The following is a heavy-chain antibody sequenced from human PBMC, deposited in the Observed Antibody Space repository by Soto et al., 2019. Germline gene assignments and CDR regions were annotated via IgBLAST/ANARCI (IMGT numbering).Heavy chain of an antibody. V-gene: IGHV3-7*01. CDR3: AKVGRAWNSDL. J-gene: IGHJ2*01. Sequence: EVQLVESGGDLVQPGGSLRLSCAAFGFTFSTYYMTWFRQAPGKGLEWVANIRQDGNEIYYVDSVKGRFTFSRDNAQNSLSLQMNSLRPEDTAMYYCAKVGRAWNSDLWGRGTLVTLSS. CDR2: IRQDGNEI. CDR1: GFTFSTYY.